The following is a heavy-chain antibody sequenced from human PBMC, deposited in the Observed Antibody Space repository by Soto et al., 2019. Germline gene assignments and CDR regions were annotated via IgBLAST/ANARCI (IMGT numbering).Heavy chain of an antibody. CDR1: GCRFGGYG. D-gene: IGHD1-26*01. Sequence: GGSLIFSGACYGCRFGGYGRSWVRQAPGKGLEWISGVSGGGTSTYYAGSVKGRFTISRDSSVVYLQMNSLRADDTAVYYCAKWGGYYAYYSEMDVWGQGTTVTVSS. CDR3: AKWGGYYAYYSEMDV. V-gene: IGHV3-23*01. CDR2: VSGGGTST. J-gene: IGHJ6*02.